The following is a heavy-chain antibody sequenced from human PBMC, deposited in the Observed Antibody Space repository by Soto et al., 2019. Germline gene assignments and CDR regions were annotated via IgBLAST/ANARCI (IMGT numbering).Heavy chain of an antibody. CDR3: ARVRPTRFLEWFGPDY. Sequence: QVQLVQSGAEVKKPGASVKVSCKASGYTFTSYYMHWVRQAPGQGLEWMGIINPSGGSTSYAQKVQGPVTMTRDTYTSTVYMELSSLRSEDRAVYYCARVRPTRFLEWFGPDYWGQGTLVTVSS. CDR1: GYTFTSYY. D-gene: IGHD3-3*01. J-gene: IGHJ4*02. CDR2: INPSGGST. V-gene: IGHV1-46*03.